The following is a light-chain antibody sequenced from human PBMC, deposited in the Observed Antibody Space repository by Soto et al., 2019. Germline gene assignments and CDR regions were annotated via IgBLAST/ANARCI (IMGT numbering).Light chain of an antibody. CDR2: KAS. CDR1: QSINSS. J-gene: IGKJ1*01. V-gene: IGKV1-5*03. Sequence: DIQMTQSPSTLSASVGDRVTITCRASQSINSSLVWYQQKPGKAPTLLLYKASSLESGVPSRFSGSGAGTEFTLTISSLQPDDVATYYCQQYNNYWTFGQGTKVEIK. CDR3: QQYNNYWT.